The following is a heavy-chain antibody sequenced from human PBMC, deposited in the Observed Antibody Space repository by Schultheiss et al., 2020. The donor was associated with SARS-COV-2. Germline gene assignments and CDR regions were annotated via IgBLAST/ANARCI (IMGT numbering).Heavy chain of an antibody. V-gene: IGHV4-30-4*01. Sequence: SETLSLTCTVSGGSIRSGESYWSWIRQSPGKGLEWIGYIDYSGRIFYNPSLKSRLTISVDTSKNQFSLKLTSLTAADTAIYYCARVGYYDVTGDRNYHYGFDVWGQGTTVTVSS. CDR2: IDYSGRI. CDR1: GGSIRSGESY. D-gene: IGHD3-22*01. CDR3: ARVGYYDVTGDRNYHYGFDV. J-gene: IGHJ6*02.